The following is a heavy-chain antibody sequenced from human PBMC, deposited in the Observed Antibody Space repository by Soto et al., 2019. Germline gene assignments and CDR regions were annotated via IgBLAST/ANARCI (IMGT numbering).Heavy chain of an antibody. D-gene: IGHD3-22*01. CDR1: GFTFSTYA. J-gene: IGHJ4*02. Sequence: GGSLRLSCAASGFTFSTYAMGWVRQAPGKGLEWVSALTDSGGSTYYADSVKGRFTISRDNSKNTLFLQMNSLRAEDTAVYYYAKKSSGTSFFYFDYWGQGALVTVSS. V-gene: IGHV3-23*01. CDR2: LTDSGGST. CDR3: AKKSSGTSFFYFDY.